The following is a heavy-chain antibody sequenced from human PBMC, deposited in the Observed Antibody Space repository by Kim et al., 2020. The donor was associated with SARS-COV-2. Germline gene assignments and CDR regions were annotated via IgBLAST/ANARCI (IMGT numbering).Heavy chain of an antibody. V-gene: IGHV2-5*02. D-gene: IGHD5-12*01. CDR2: IYGDDGK. J-gene: IGHJ6*02. Sequence: SGPTLVNPTQTLTLTCTFSGFSLSDGGVGVAWTRQPPGKALEFLALIYGDDGKRYSPSLKSRLTITKDTPKNQVVLIMTNMDPVDTATYYCAHDSPWLYGVDVWGQATTVTVSS. CDR1: GFSLSDGGVG. CDR3: AHDSPWLYGVDV.